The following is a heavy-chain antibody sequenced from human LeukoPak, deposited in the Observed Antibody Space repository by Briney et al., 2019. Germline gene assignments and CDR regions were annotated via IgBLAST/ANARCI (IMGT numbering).Heavy chain of an antibody. CDR2: ISGSGGST. V-gene: IGHV3-23*01. CDR1: EFTFSSYA. D-gene: IGHD3-9*01. J-gene: IGHJ5*02. CDR3: AKEMRPYDILTGYFPT. Sequence: GGSLKLSCPASEFTFSSYAMSWVRQAPGKGLKWSSPISGSGGSTYYADSVKGRFTISRDNSKNTLYLQMNSLRAEDTAVYYCAKEMRPYDILTGYFPTWGQGTLVTVSS.